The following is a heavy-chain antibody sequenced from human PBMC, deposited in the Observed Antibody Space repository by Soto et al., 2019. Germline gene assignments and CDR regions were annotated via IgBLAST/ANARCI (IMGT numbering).Heavy chain of an antibody. CDR3: ASPKIVLMVYAPLDY. D-gene: IGHD2-8*01. V-gene: IGHV3-30*09. Sequence: GGSLRLSCAASGFTFSSYAVHWVRQAPGKGLEWVAVISYDGSNQYYADSVKGRFAISRDNSENTLYLQMNSLRAEDTAVYYCASPKIVLMVYAPLDYWGQGTLVTVSS. CDR1: GFTFSSYA. J-gene: IGHJ4*02. CDR2: ISYDGSNQ.